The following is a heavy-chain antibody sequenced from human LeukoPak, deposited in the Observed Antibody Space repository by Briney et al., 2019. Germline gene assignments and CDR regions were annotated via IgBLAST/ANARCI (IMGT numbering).Heavy chain of an antibody. V-gene: IGHV3-74*01. CDR3: AAAEYSWDS. J-gene: IGHJ4*02. CDR1: GFTFSGYW. CDR2: VDSGGTGT. D-gene: IGHD6-13*01. Sequence: PGGSLRLSCAASGFTFSGYWMHWLRQAPGKGLVWVSRVDSGGTGTIYADSVEGRFTISRDNSKNTVYLQMNSLRPEDTAVYYCAAAEYSWDSWGQGTLVTVSS.